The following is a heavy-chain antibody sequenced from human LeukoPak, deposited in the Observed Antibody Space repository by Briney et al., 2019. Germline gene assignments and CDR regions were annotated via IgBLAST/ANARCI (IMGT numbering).Heavy chain of an antibody. CDR2: IIPIFGTA. CDR1: GGTFSSYA. Sequence: SVKVSCKASGGTFSSYAISWVRQAPGQGLEWMGGIIPIFGTANYAQKFQGRVTITTDESTSTAYMELSSLRSEDTAVYYCARAEYYYDSSGYKNREFYFDYWGQGTLVTVSS. D-gene: IGHD3-22*01. V-gene: IGHV1-69*05. CDR3: ARAEYYYDSSGYKNREFYFDY. J-gene: IGHJ4*02.